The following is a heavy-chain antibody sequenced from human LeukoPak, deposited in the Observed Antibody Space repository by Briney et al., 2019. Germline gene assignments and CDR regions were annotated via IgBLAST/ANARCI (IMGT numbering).Heavy chain of an antibody. V-gene: IGHV3-23*01. J-gene: IGHJ4*02. CDR1: GFTFSTYA. CDR2: ISGSGGIT. Sequence: GGSLRLSCEASGFTFSTYAMSWVRKAPGKGLEWVSGISGSGGITYYADSVRGRFTISRDNSKNTLYLEMSSLRAEDTAVYYCAKQTRYDSPAGGRGFDYWGQGTLVTVSS. D-gene: IGHD3-22*01. CDR3: AKQTRYDSPAGGRGFDY.